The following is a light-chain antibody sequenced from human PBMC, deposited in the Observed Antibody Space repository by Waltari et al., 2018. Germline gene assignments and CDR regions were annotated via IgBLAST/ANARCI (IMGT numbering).Light chain of an antibody. V-gene: IGLV1-44*01. CDR3: STWDFSLRALV. CDR1: SNHVGRYV. J-gene: IGLJ3*02. Sequence: QSALTQEASVSGTVGQKVTLSCIGDSNHVGRYVVAWYQQISHGTTQTVRFGESLASGIPYRFYASKSGTTVYRTISGLLPEDEADYFCSTWDFSLRALVFGGGTKLTVL. CDR2: GE.